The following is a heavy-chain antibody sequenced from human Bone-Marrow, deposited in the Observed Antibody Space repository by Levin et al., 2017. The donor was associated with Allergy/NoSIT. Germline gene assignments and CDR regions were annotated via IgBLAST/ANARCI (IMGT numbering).Heavy chain of an antibody. D-gene: IGHD4-17*01. Sequence: SETLSLTCTVSGGSISSGGYYWSWIRQHPGKGLEWIGYIYYSGSTYYNPSLKSRVTISVDTSKNQFSLKLSSVTAADTAVYYCARVCERGDYGGNWFDPWGQGTLVTVSS. J-gene: IGHJ5*02. CDR1: GGSISSGGYY. CDR2: IYYSGST. CDR3: ARVCERGDYGGNWFDP. V-gene: IGHV4-31*03.